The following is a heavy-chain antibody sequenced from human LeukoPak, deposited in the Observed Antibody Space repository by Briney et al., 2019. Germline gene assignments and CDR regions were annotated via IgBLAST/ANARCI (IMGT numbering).Heavy chain of an antibody. V-gene: IGHV3-74*01. J-gene: IGHJ4*02. CDR1: GFTFSDYW. CDR3: ATSRSLDY. Sequence: GGSLRLSCAASGFTFSDYWIHWVRQAPGKGLVWVSRINTDGSITNYADSVKGRFTISRDNAKNSLYLQMSSLRAEDTAVYFCATSRSLDYWGQGTLVTVSS. CDR2: INTDGSIT.